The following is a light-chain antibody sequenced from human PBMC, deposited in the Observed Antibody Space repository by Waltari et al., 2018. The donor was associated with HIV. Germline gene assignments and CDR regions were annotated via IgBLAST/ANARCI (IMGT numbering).Light chain of an antibody. V-gene: IGLV2-18*02. Sequence: QSALTQPPSVSGSPGQSVTIYSTAPSRDVGIYNRVYWYQQPPGPAPKLMIYEVSNRPSGVPRRFSGSKSGNTASLTISGLQAEDEADYYCSSYTSSNTFVVFGGGTKLTVL. CDR2: EVS. CDR1: SRDVGIYNR. CDR3: SSYTSSNTFVV. J-gene: IGLJ2*01.